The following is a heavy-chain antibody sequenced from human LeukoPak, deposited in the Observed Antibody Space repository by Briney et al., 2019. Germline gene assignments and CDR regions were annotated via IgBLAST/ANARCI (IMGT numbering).Heavy chain of an antibody. V-gene: IGHV3-7*05. J-gene: IGHJ4*02. CDR3: ARYYGSGSYYEH. CDR2: IKQYGSEK. Sequence: GGSLRLSCAASGFTFSMYWMSWVRQAPGKGLEWVANIKQYGSEKYYVDSVKGRFTISRDNSKNTLYLQMNSLRAEDTAVYYCARYYGSGSYYEHWGQGTLVTVSS. D-gene: IGHD3-10*01. CDR1: GFTFSMYW.